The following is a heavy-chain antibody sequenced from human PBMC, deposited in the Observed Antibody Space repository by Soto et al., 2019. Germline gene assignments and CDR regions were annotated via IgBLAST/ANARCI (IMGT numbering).Heavy chain of an antibody. CDR1: GLPVSSYY. D-gene: IGHD1-1*01. J-gene: IGHJ4*02. CDR2: IYGDGST. Sequence: EVRLEESGGGLVQPGGSLRLSCAASGLPVSSYYMRWVRHAPGKGLEWVSVIYGDGSTYYADSVKARFTISRDSSKNTVYLQMNSLRDEDTAVYYCASCHWNGPNDYWGQGTLVTVSS. CDR3: ASCHWNGPNDY. V-gene: IGHV3-66*01.